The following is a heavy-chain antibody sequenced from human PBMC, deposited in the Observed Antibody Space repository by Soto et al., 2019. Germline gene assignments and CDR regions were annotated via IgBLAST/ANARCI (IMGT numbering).Heavy chain of an antibody. CDR3: ARLDSSSFPYYIDY. J-gene: IGHJ4*02. Sequence: VSLTCTVSGGSISSYYWSWIRQPPGKGLEWIGYIYYSGSTNYNPSLKSRVTISVDTSKNQFSLKLSSVTAADTAVYYCARLDSSSFPYYIDYSGQGPLVTVSA. V-gene: IGHV4-59*01. CDR1: GGSISSYY. CDR2: IYYSGST. D-gene: IGHD6-6*01.